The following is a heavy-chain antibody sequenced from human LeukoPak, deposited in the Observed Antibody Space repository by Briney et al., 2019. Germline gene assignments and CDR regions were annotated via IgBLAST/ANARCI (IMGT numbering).Heavy chain of an antibody. CDR2: ISAYNGNT. V-gene: IGHV1-18*04. Sequence: ASVKVSCKASGYTFTSYYMHWVRQAPGQGLEWMGWISAYNGNTNYAQKLQGRVTMTTDTSTSTAYMELRSLRSDDTAVYYCARVKSGNFDYWGQGTLVTVSS. CDR3: ARVKSGNFDY. CDR1: GYTFTSYY. D-gene: IGHD6-25*01. J-gene: IGHJ4*02.